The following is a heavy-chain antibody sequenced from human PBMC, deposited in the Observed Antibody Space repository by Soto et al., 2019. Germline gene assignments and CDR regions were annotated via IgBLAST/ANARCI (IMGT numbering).Heavy chain of an antibody. CDR3: ARVGPTGWFDP. Sequence: QVHLVQSGAEVKKPGASVKVSCKASGYSFTDYYMHWVRQAPGQGLEWMGWINTKTGGTNYAQRVQGRVTMTGDTSINTAYVELSRLRSDDTAVYYCARVGPTGWFDPWGQCTVVTVSS. CDR2: INTKTGGT. CDR1: GYSFTDYY. J-gene: IGHJ5*02. V-gene: IGHV1-2*02.